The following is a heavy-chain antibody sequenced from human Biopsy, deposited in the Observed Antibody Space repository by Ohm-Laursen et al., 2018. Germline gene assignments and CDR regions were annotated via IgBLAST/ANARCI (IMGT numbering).Heavy chain of an antibody. J-gene: IGHJ2*01. D-gene: IGHD3-22*01. CDR1: GDSIFGGGYY. CDR2: IFFSGDT. V-gene: IGHV4-31*03. Sequence: SQTLSLTCFVSGDSIFGGGYYWTWIRQHPEKGLEWLGYIFFSGDTHYNPSLRSRVDISSDMSKNEFYLRLYSVTAADTAVYYCARAKTQDRSFPDWYFDLWGRGTLVTVSS. CDR3: ARAKTQDRSFPDWYFDL.